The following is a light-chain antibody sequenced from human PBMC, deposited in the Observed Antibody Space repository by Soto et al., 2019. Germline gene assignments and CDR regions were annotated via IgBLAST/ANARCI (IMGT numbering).Light chain of an antibody. J-gene: IGKJ4*01. V-gene: IGKV1-27*01. Sequence: DIQMTHSPSSLSASIVESVTITCLASQGISNYLAWYQQKPGKVPKLLIYAASTLQSGVPSRFSGSGSGTDFTLTISSLQPEDVATYYCQKYNSASLTFGGGTKVDI. CDR1: QGISNY. CDR2: AAS. CDR3: QKYNSASLT.